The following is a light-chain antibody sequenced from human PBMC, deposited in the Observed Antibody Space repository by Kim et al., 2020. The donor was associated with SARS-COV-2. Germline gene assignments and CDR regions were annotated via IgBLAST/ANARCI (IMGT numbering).Light chain of an antibody. CDR1: SSNIGSNT. CDR3: AAWDDSLNVV. J-gene: IGLJ2*01. V-gene: IGLV1-44*01. CDR2: SNN. Sequence: ELTQPPSASGTPGQRVTISCSGSSSNIGSNTVNWYQQLPGTAPKLLIYSNNQRPSGVPDRFSGSKSGTSASLAISGLQSEDEADYYCAAWDDSLNVVFGGGTQLTVL.